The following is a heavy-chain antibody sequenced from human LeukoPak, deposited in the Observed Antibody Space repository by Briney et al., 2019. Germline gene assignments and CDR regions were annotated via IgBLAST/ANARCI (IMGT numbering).Heavy chain of an antibody. V-gene: IGHV1-18*01. CDR3: ARLYGYSSSWPRGDFDY. CDR2: ISAYNGNT. Sequence: ASVKVSFKASGYTFTSYGISWVRQAPGQGLEWMGWISAYNGNTNYAQKLQGRVTMTTDTSTSTAYMELRSLRSDDTAVYYCARLYGYSSSWPRGDFDYWGQGTLVTVSS. J-gene: IGHJ4*02. D-gene: IGHD6-13*01. CDR1: GYTFTSYG.